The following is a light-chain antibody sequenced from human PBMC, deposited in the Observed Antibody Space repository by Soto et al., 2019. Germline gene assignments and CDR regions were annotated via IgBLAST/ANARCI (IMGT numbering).Light chain of an antibody. CDR1: QSVSSN. V-gene: IGKV3-20*01. CDR3: HQYDSWT. Sequence: PATLSVSPWEIATLSCRASQSVSSNLAWYQQTPGQAPRLLIYGASSRATGIPNRFSGSGSGTDFTLTISRLEPEDFAVYYCHQYDSWTFGQGTKVDI. J-gene: IGKJ1*01. CDR2: GAS.